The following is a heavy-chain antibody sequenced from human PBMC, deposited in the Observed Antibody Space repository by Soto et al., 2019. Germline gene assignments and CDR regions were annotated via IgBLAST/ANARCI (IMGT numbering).Heavy chain of an antibody. Sequence: QVQLVQSGAEVKKPGSSVKVSCKASGGTFSSYTISWVRQAPGQGIEWMGRIIPILGIANYAQKFQGRVTITADKSTSPADMELSSLRSEDTAVYYCARWDSGSYLDYDYGMDVWGQGTTVTVSS. J-gene: IGHJ6*02. CDR3: ARWDSGSYLDYDYGMDV. CDR2: IIPILGIA. V-gene: IGHV1-69*02. D-gene: IGHD1-26*01. CDR1: GGTFSSYT.